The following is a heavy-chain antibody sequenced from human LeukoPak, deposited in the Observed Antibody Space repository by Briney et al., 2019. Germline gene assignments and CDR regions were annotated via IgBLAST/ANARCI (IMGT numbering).Heavy chain of an antibody. V-gene: IGHV3-23*01. J-gene: IGHJ4*02. CDR2: INGTAINT. CDR1: GFSIMNSA. Sequence: GGSLRLSCAASGFSIMNSAMNWVRQAPGKGLEWVSAINGTAINTVYADSVKGRFTISRDYSKNTLYLQMNNLRAEDTAVYYCAKRVYSYGYIDYWGQGTLVTVSS. D-gene: IGHD5-18*01. CDR3: AKRVYSYGYIDY.